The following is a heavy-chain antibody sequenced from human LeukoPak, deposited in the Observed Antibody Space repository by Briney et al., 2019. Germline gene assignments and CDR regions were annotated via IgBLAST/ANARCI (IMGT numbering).Heavy chain of an antibody. CDR1: GFTVSSNY. D-gene: IGHD4-17*01. J-gene: IGHJ6*02. V-gene: IGHV3-53*05. Sequence: GGSLRLSCAASGFTVSSNYMSWVRQAPGKGLEWVSVIYSGGSTYYADSVKGRFTISRDNSKNTLYLQMNSLRAEDTAVYFCAKGVNYGDYVIYYYGMDVWGQGTTVTVSS. CDR3: AKGVNYGDYVIYYYGMDV. CDR2: IYSGGST.